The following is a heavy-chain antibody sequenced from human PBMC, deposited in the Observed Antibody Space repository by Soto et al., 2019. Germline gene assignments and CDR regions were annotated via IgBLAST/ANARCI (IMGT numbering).Heavy chain of an antibody. J-gene: IGHJ5*02. CDR3: ARDLTSNLNCFDP. Sequence: KPSETLSLTCTVSGGSLISGGYYWTWIRQRPGKGLEWIGYIYYTGVTYYNPSLSSRVSMSVDTSKNQFSLNLTSVTAADTAIYYCARDLTSNLNCFDPWGQGTLVTVSS. CDR2: IYYTGVT. CDR1: GGSLISGGYY. V-gene: IGHV4-31*03. D-gene: IGHD2-2*01.